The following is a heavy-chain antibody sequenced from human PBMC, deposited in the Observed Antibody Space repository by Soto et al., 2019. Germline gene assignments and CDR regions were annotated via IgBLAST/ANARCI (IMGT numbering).Heavy chain of an antibody. J-gene: IGHJ6*02. CDR1: GFTFSSYA. V-gene: IGHV3-23*01. CDR3: AKENTIFGVVIEGYHYYYGLDV. D-gene: IGHD3-3*01. CDR2: ISGSGGST. Sequence: GGSLRLSCAASGFTFSSYAMTWVRQARGKGLEWVSVISGSGGSTYYADSVKGRFTISRDNSKNTLYLQMNSLRAEDTAIYYCAKENTIFGVVIEGYHYYYGLDVWGQGTTVTVSS.